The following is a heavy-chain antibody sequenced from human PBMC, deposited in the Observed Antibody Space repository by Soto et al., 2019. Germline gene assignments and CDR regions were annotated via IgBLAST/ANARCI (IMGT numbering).Heavy chain of an antibody. J-gene: IGHJ6*02. V-gene: IGHV3-33*01. Sequence: QVQLVESGGGVGQPGRSLRLSCAASGFTFSSYGMHWVRQAPGKGLEWVAVIWYDGSNKYYADSVKGRFTISRDNSKNTLYLQMNSLRAEDTAVYYCARDRRWVVPAAIRGGMDVWGQGTTVTVSS. CDR1: GFTFSSYG. CDR3: ARDRRWVVPAAIRGGMDV. D-gene: IGHD2-2*02. CDR2: IWYDGSNK.